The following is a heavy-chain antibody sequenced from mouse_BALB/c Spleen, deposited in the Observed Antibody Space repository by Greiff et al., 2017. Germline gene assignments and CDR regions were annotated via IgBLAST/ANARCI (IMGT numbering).Heavy chain of an antibody. J-gene: IGHJ1*01. CDR3: ARRNYGNGWYFDV. CDR2: INPYNDGT. D-gene: IGHD2-1*01. CDR1: GFNIKDYY. Sequence: VQLQQSGAELVRSGASVKLSCTASGFNIKDYYMHWVKQKPGQGLEWIGYINPYNDGTKYNEKFKGKATLTSDKSSSTAYMELSSLTSEDSAVYYCARRNYGNGWYFDVWGAGTTVTVSS. V-gene: IGHV1-14*01.